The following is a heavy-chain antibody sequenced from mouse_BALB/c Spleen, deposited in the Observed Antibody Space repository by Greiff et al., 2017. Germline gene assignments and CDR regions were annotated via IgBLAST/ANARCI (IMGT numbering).Heavy chain of an antibody. CDR2: IYPGDGDT. Sequence: VQLQQSGPELVKPGASVKISCKASGYAFSSSWMNWVQQRPGQGLEWIGRIYPGDGDTNYNGKFKGKATLTADKSSSTAYMQLSSLTSVDSAVYFCAREGATATFDYWGQGTTLTVSS. J-gene: IGHJ2*01. CDR1: GYAFSSSW. D-gene: IGHD1-2*01. V-gene: IGHV1-82*01. CDR3: AREGATATFDY.